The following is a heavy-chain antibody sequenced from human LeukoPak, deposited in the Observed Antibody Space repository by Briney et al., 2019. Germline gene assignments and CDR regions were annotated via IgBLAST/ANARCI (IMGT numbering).Heavy chain of an antibody. J-gene: IGHJ4*02. Sequence: RPGGSLRLSCAASGFTFSSYAMSWVRQAPGKGLEWVSAISGSGGSTYYADSVKGRFTISRDNSKNTLYLQMNSLRAEDTAVYYCAKDSQVISTYYFDYWGQGTLVTVSS. CDR3: AKDSQVISTYYFDY. CDR2: ISGSGGST. V-gene: IGHV3-23*01. D-gene: IGHD2-21*01. CDR1: GFTFSSYA.